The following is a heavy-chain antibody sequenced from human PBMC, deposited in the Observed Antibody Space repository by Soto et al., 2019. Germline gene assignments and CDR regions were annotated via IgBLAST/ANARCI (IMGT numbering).Heavy chain of an antibody. CDR3: ASRDCSSTSCYYYGMDV. Sequence: EVQLVETGGGLIQPGGSLRLSCAASGFTVSSNYMSWVRQAPGKGLEWVSVIYSGGSTYYADSVKGRFTISRDNSKNTLYLQMTILRAEDTAVYYCASRDCSSTSCYYYGMDVWGPGTTVTVSS. CDR2: IYSGGST. J-gene: IGHJ6*02. D-gene: IGHD2-2*01. CDR1: GFTVSSNY. V-gene: IGHV3-53*02.